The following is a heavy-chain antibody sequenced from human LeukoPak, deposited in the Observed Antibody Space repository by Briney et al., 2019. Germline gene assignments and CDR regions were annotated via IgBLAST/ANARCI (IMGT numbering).Heavy chain of an antibody. D-gene: IGHD3-10*01. V-gene: IGHV4-59*08. J-gene: IGHJ4*02. CDR1: GGSISSYY. CDR2: IYYSGST. CDR3: ARHGFAEVFYFDY. Sequence: SETLSLTCTVSGGSISSYYWSWIRQPPGKGLEWIGYIYYSGSTNYNPSLKSRVTISVDTSKNQFSLKLSSVTAADTAVYYCARHGFAEVFYFDYWGQGTLVTVSS.